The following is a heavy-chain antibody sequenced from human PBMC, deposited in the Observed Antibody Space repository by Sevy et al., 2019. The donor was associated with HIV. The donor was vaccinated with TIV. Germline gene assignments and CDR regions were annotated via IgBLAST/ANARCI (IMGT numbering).Heavy chain of an antibody. CDR2: INPNSGGT. D-gene: IGHD5-12*01. Sequence: GESLKISCKASGYTFTGYYMHWVRQAPGQGLEWMGRINPNSGGTNYAQKFQGRVTMTRDTSISTAYMELSRLRSDDTAVYYCARSSRRGNSGYDYDLGYWGQGTLVTVSS. V-gene: IGHV1-2*06. CDR1: GYTFTGYY. CDR3: ARSSRRGNSGYDYDLGY. J-gene: IGHJ4*02.